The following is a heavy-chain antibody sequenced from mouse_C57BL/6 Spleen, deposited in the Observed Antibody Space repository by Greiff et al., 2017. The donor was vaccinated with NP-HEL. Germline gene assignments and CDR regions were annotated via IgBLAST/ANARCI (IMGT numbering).Heavy chain of an antibody. D-gene: IGHD1-1*01. V-gene: IGHV1-52*01. J-gene: IGHJ1*03. CDR2: IDPSDSET. Sequence: QVQLQQPGAELVRPGSSVKLSCKASGYTFTSYWMHWVKQRPIQGLEWIGNIDPSDSETHYNQKFKDKATLTVEKSSSTAYMQLSSLTSEDSAVYYCARFYITTGSYWYFDVWGTGTTVTVSS. CDR1: GYTFTSYW. CDR3: ARFYITTGSYWYFDV.